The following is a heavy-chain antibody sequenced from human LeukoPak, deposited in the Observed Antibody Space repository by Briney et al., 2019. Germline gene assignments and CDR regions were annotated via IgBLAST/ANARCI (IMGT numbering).Heavy chain of an antibody. J-gene: IGHJ3*02. CDR1: GFTFSSYW. V-gene: IGHV3-7*01. Sequence: GRSLRLSCAASGFTFSSYWMSWVRQAPGKGLEWVANIKQDGSEKYYVDSVKGRFTVSRDNAKNSLYLQMNSLRAEDTAVYYCATDSRIVGATGACDIWGQGTVVTVSS. D-gene: IGHD1-26*01. CDR3: ATDSRIVGATGACDI. CDR2: IKQDGSEK.